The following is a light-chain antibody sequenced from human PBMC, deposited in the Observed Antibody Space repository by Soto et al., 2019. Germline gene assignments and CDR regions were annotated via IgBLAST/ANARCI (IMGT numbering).Light chain of an antibody. J-gene: IGKJ5*01. V-gene: IGKV1-27*01. CDR2: AAS. CDR1: QGISNY. CDR3: QNYNNVPIT. Sequence: DIQMTQSPSSLSASVGDRVTITCRASQGISNYLAWYQQKPGKVPKLLIYAASTLQSGVPPRFSGSGSGTDFTLTISSLQPEDVATYFCQNYNNVPITFGQGTRLEIK.